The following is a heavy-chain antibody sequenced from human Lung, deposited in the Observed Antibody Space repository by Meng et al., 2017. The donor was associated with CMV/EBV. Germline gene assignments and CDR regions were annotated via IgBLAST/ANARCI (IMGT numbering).Heavy chain of an antibody. CDR2: IYQDGNEK. V-gene: IGHV3-7*01. CDR1: GFSFSTSW. Sequence: GGSLRLXCAASGFSFSTSWMSWVRRAPGKGLEWVANIYQDGNEKYYVESVRGRFTISRANAKNSLYLQMNRLRAEDTAVYFWAKEIDPAVAGNQGYFDYWXQGAXVTVSS. CDR3: AKEIDPAVAGNQGYFDY. D-gene: IGHD6-19*01. J-gene: IGHJ4*02.